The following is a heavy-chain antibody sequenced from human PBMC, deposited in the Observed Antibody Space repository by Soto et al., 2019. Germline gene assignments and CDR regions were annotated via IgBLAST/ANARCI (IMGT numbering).Heavy chain of an antibody. CDR1: GSRFSNYV. D-gene: IGHD2-2*02. Sequence: QVQLVQSGAEVKKPGSSLKVSCQVSGSRFSNYVISWVRQAPGHGLEWLGRIIPIFNSTKYAQNIQGRVPITEDKSTSTASLELSSLRSDDTAVYYCAREGRGNKAGYNCLVSLGYWGQGTLVTVSS. CDR2: IIPIFNST. CDR3: AREGRGNKAGYNCLVSLGY. J-gene: IGHJ4*02. V-gene: IGHV1-69*06.